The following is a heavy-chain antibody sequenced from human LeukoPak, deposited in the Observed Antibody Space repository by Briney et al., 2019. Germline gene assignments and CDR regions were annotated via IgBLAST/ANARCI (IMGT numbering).Heavy chain of an antibody. D-gene: IGHD6-13*01. CDR3: ARLGYSVSWTDC. Sequence: SETLSLTCTVSGGSISSTSHYWGWIRQPPGKGLEWIGSVYYSGSTYYNPSLKSRVTISVDTSKNQFSLRLSSVTATDMAVYFCARLGYSVSWTDCWGQGILVTVSS. CDR2: VYYSGST. CDR1: GGSISSTSHY. V-gene: IGHV4-39*01. J-gene: IGHJ4*02.